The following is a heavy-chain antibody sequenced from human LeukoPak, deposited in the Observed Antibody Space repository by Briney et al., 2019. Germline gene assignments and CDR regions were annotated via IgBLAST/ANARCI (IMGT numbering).Heavy chain of an antibody. D-gene: IGHD1-26*01. CDR2: IYFSGST. J-gene: IGHJ4*02. CDR3: ARAHIVGATVDY. CDR1: VCSISSGDYY. V-gene: IGHV4-30-4*01. Sequence: PSETLSLTCTVSVCSISSGDYYWSWIRQPPGKGLEWIGYIYFSGSTYYNPSLKSRLTMSIDTSKNQFSLRLNSVAAADTAVYFCARAHIVGATVDYWGQGTLVTVSS.